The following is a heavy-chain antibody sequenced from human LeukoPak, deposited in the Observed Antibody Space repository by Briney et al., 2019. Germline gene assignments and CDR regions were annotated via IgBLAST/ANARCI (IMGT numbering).Heavy chain of an antibody. V-gene: IGHV1-2*02. J-gene: IGHJ5*02. Sequence: ASVKVSCKASGYTFTGYYMHWVRQAPGQGLGWMGWINPNSGGTNYAQKFQGRVTMTRDTSISTAYMELSRLRSDDTAVYYYARDNSTSWGWFDPWGQGTLVTVSS. CDR2: INPNSGGT. D-gene: IGHD2-2*01. CDR1: GYTFTGYY. CDR3: ARDNSTSWGWFDP.